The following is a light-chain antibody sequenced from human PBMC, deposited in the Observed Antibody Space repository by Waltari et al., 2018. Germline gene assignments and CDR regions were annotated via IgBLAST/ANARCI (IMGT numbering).Light chain of an antibody. CDR2: DVT. J-gene: IGLJ2*01. V-gene: IGLV2-14*03. CDR1: SSDVGGYNY. CDR3: SSYSSSITPV. Sequence: QSALTQPASVSGSPGQSITISCTGTSSDVGGYNYVSWYQQHPGKAPKLMIYDVTTRPSGVSCRVAGSKSGNTASLTISCLQAEDEADYYCSSYSSSITPVFGGGTKLTVL.